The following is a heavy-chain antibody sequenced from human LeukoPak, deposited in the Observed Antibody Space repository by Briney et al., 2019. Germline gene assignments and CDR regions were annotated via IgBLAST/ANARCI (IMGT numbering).Heavy chain of an antibody. D-gene: IGHD3-10*01. CDR2: ISADGGRT. Sequence: GGSLRLSCAASGFTFSDYTMTWVRQAPGKGLGWVSAISADGGRTYYADSVKGRFTISRDKSKNTLHLQMNSLRAEDTAVYFCAKGSYFEYWGQGTLVTVSS. V-gene: IGHV3-23*01. J-gene: IGHJ4*02. CDR3: AKGSYFEY. CDR1: GFTFSDYT.